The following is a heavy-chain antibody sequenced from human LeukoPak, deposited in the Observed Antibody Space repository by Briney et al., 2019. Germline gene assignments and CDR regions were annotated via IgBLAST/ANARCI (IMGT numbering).Heavy chain of an antibody. CDR2: IFHSGST. V-gene: IGHV4-4*02. Sequence: SETLSLTCAVSGGSISSSNWWSWVRQPPGKGLEWIGEIFHSGSTNYNPSLKSRVIMSVDTSKNQFSLNLSSVTAADTAVYFCARVWERHFDYDILTGYYAFDIWGQGTMVTVSS. D-gene: IGHD3-9*01. J-gene: IGHJ3*02. CDR1: GGSISSSNW. CDR3: ARVWERHFDYDILTGYYAFDI.